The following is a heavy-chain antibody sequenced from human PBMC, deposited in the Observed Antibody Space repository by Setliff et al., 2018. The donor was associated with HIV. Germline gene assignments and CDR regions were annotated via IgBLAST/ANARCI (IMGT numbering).Heavy chain of an antibody. CDR2: ISSSSSYI. CDR3: ARAVHSGWYYFDY. D-gene: IGHD6-19*01. V-gene: IGHV3-21*05. J-gene: IGHJ4*02. Sequence: PGGSLRLSCAASGFTFSSYSMNWVRQAPGKGLEWVSYISSSSSYIYYADSLKGRFTISRDNAKNSLYLQMNSLRAEDTAVYYCARAVHSGWYYFDYWGQGTLVTVSS. CDR1: GFTFSSYS.